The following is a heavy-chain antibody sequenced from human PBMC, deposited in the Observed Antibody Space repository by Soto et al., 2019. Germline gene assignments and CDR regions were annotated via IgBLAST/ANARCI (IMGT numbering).Heavy chain of an antibody. D-gene: IGHD5-12*01. CDR1: GGSFSGYY. J-gene: IGHJ4*02. CDR3: ARAPTRGGVATIGFDY. Sequence: SETLSLTCAVYGGSFSGYYWSWIRQPPGKGLEWIGEINHSGSTNYNPSLKSRVTISVDTSKNQFSLKLSRLRSDDTAVYYCARAPTRGGVATIGFDYWGQGALVTVSS. V-gene: IGHV4-34*01. CDR2: INHSGST.